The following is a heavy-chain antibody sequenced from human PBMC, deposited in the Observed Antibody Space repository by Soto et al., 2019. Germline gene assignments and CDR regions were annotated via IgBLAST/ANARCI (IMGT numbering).Heavy chain of an antibody. V-gene: IGHV3-33*01. CDR3: ARDGSFGELWFNGMDV. Sequence: QVQLVQSGAEVKKPGASVKVSCKASGYTFTSYAMHWVRQAPGKGLEWVAVIWYDGSNKYYADSVKGRFTISRDNSKNTLYLQMNSLRAEDTAVYYCARDGSFGELWFNGMDVWGQGTTVTVSS. D-gene: IGHD5-18*01. CDR1: GYTFTSYA. J-gene: IGHJ6*02. CDR2: IWYDGSNK.